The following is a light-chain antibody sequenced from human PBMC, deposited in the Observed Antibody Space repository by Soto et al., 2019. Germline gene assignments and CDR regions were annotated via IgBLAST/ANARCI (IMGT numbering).Light chain of an antibody. CDR1: QSINNN. CDR2: GAS. V-gene: IGKV3-15*01. CDR3: QYYDHWPPMYA. Sequence: EIVMTQSPATLSVSPGERATLSCRASQSINNNLAWYQQKPGQAPRLVIYGASTRATGIPARFSGSGSGTEFNLIISSLESEDSAVYVCQYYDHWPPMYAFGQGTKLEIK. J-gene: IGKJ2*01.